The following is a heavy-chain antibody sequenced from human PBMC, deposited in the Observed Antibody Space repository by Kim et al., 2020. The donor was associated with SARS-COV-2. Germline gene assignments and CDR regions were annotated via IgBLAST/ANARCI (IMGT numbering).Heavy chain of an antibody. D-gene: IGHD2-2*01. CDR1: GFTFSSYS. V-gene: IGHV3-21*01. J-gene: IGHJ4*02. CDR2: ISSSSSYI. CDR3: ASLGRYCSSTSCSDY. Sequence: GGSLRLSCAASGFTFSSYSMNWVRQAPGKGLEWVSSISSSSSYIYYADSVKGRFTISRDNAKNSLYLQMNSLRAEDTAVYYCASLGRYCSSTSCSDYWGQGTLVTVSS.